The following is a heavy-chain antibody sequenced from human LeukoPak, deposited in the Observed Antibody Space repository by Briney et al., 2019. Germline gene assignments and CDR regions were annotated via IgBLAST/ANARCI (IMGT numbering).Heavy chain of an antibody. V-gene: IGHV3-30*18. CDR2: ISYDGSNK. CDR1: GFTFSSYG. CDR3: TKEGYYGSGSFPDS. D-gene: IGHD3-10*01. Sequence: GGSLRLSCAASGFTFSSYGMHWVRQAPGKGLEWVTVISYDGSNKYYADSVKGRFTISRDNSKSALYLQMNSLRAEDTAVYYCTKEGYYGSGSFPDSWGQGTLVTVSS. J-gene: IGHJ4*02.